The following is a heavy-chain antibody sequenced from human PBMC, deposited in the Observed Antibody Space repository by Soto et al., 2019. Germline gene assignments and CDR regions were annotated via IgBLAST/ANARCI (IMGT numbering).Heavy chain of an antibody. J-gene: IGHJ4*02. V-gene: IGHV4-61*08. CDR3: ARAPIEATGARWDH. Sequence: QVQLQESGPGLVKPSETLSLTCTVSGDSASSGDYYWTWIRQPPGKELEWIGYIFYNGKTDYNPSLKSRVTISADTAKNQFSLKLTSMIAADTAVYYCARAPIEATGARWDHWGQGILVTVSS. CDR2: IFYNGKT. D-gene: IGHD1-1*01. CDR1: GDSASSGDYY.